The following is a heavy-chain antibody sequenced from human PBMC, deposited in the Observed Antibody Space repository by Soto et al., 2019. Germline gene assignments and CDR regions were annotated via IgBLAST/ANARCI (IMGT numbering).Heavy chain of an antibody. J-gene: IGHJ3*02. V-gene: IGHV3-21*01. CDR1: GFTFSSYT. CDR3: ARDPSYDYGSFDI. D-gene: IGHD4-17*01. CDR2: ISGNSSYI. Sequence: GGSLRLSCAASGFTFSSYTMNWVRQAPGKGLEWVSSISGNSSYIFYSVSVKGRFTISRDNAKNSLYLQMNSLRAEDTAVYYCARDPSYDYGSFDIWGQGTMVTVSS.